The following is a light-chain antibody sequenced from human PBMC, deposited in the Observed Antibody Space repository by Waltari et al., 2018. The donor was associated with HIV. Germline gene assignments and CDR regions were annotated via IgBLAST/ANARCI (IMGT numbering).Light chain of an antibody. CDR2: AAA. CDR3: QQYGVSPLYT. V-gene: IGKV3-20*01. Sequence: EIVLTQSPGTLSLSPGERATLSCRASERLSGSYLVGYQQTPGQAPRLLSYAAAKRATGIPDRISGSGSGTDFTLNISRLEPEDFAVYYCQQYGVSPLYTFGQGTKLEIK. J-gene: IGKJ2*01. CDR1: ERLSGSY.